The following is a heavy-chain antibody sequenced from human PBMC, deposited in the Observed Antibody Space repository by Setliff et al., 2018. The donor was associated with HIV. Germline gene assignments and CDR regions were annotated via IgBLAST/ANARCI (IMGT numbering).Heavy chain of an antibody. V-gene: IGHV5-51*01. D-gene: IGHD6-19*01. CDR1: GYSFTNFW. J-gene: IGHJ3*02. Sequence: GESLKISCKGYGYSFTNFWIGWVRQMPGKGLEWMGIFYPGDFDTRYSPSFEGQVTMSGDKSTSTAYLQWSSLKAADTAMYYCARHFSVAGDAFDIRGQGTMVTVSS. CDR2: FYPGDFDT. CDR3: ARHFSVAGDAFDI.